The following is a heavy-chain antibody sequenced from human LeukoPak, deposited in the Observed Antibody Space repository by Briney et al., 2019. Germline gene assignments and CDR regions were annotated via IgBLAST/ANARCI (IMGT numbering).Heavy chain of an antibody. J-gene: IGHJ4*02. Sequence: GGSLRLSCAASGFPFGSYGMHWVRQAPGKGLEWVAFIPYDGSDKFYADSVKGRFTISRDNSKNTLYLQMNSLRAEDTAVYYCAAMTSVTTGDYWGQGTLVTVSS. CDR2: IPYDGSDK. CDR1: GFPFGSYG. V-gene: IGHV3-30*02. D-gene: IGHD4-11*01. CDR3: AAMTSVTTGDY.